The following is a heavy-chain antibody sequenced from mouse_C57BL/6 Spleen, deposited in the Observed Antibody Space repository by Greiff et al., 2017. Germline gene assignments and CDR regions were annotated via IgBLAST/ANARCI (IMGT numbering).Heavy chain of an antibody. CDR2: IYPGSGST. J-gene: IGHJ2*01. CDR1: GYTFTSYW. V-gene: IGHV1-55*01. D-gene: IGHD2-5*01. CDR3: APYYSNYVPFAY. Sequence: QVHVKQPGAELVKPGASVKMSCKASGYTFTSYWITWVKQRPGQGLEWIGDIYPGSGSTNYNEKFKSKATLTVDTSSSTAYMQLSSLTSEDSAVYYCAPYYSNYVPFAYWGQGTTLTVSS.